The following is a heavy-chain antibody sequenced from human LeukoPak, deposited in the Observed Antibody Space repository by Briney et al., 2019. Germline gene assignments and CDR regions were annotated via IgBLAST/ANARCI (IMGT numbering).Heavy chain of an antibody. CDR3: ARGRYCSGGSCYSDY. CDR2: ISGSGSST. D-gene: IGHD2-15*01. CDR1: GFTFSNYA. J-gene: IGHJ4*02. Sequence: GGSLRLSCAASGFTFSNYAMTWVRQAPGKGLEWVSNISGSGSSTYYADSVKGRFTISRDNAKNSLYLQMNSLRAGDTALYYCARGRYCSGGSCYSDYWGQGTLVTVSS. V-gene: IGHV3-23*01.